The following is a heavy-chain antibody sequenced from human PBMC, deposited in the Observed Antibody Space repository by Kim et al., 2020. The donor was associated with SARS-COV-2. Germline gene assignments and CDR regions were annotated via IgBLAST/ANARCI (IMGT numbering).Heavy chain of an antibody. Sequence: GGSLRLSCAASGFTFGTYAMSWVRQAPGKGLECVSAISGPGGSTYYADSVKGRFTISRDNSKNTLYLQMNSLTAEDTAVYYCARDPGIIPHPYFDFWGQGILVTVSS. CDR2: ISGPGGST. CDR3: ARDPGIIPHPYFDF. V-gene: IGHV3-23*01. D-gene: IGHD2-21*01. CDR1: GFTFGTYA. J-gene: IGHJ4*02.